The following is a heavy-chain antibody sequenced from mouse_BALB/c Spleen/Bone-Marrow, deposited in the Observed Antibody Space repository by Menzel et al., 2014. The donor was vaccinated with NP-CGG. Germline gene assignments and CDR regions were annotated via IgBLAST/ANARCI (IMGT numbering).Heavy chain of an antibody. J-gene: IGHJ2*01. D-gene: IGHD1-1*01. V-gene: IGHV3-8*02. CDR3: ARYYGSTYGYYFDY. CDR1: GDSITSGY. Sequence: EVKLMESGPSLVKPSQPLSLTCSVTGDSITSGYWNWIRKFPGNKLEYMGYISYSGSTYYNPSLKSRISITRDTSKNQYYLQLNSVTTEDTATYYCARYYGSTYGYYFDYWGQGTTLTVSS. CDR2: ISYSGST.